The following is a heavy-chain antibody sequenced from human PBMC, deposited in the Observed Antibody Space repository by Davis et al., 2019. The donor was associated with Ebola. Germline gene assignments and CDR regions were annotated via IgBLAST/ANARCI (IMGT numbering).Heavy chain of an antibody. CDR1: GGSISSYY. CDR3: AQGSPGY. Sequence: MPSETLSLTCTVSGGSISSYYWSWIRQPPGKGLEWIGYIYYSGSTNYNPSLKSRVTISVDTSKNQFSLKLSSVTAADTAVYYCAQGSPGYWGQGTLVTVSS. CDR2: IYYSGST. J-gene: IGHJ1*01. V-gene: IGHV4-59*08.